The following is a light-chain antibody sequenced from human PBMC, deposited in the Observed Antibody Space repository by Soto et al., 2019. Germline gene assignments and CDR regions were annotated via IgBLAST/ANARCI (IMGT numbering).Light chain of an antibody. CDR2: EGS. J-gene: IGLJ2*01. CDR3: CSYAGSVV. Sequence: QSALTQPASVSGSPGQSITISCTGTSSEVGSYNLVSWYQQHPGKAPKLMIYEGSKRPSRVSNRFSGSKSGNTASLTISGIQAEDEADYYCCSYAGSVVFGGGTKLTVL. CDR1: SSEVGSYNL. V-gene: IGLV2-23*01.